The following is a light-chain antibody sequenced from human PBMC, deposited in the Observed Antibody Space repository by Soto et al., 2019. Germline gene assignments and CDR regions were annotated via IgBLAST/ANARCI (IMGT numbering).Light chain of an antibody. CDR3: QQYNSYSWT. CDR2: DTS. J-gene: IGKJ1*01. V-gene: IGKV1-5*01. Sequence: DIQMTQSPSTLSASVGDRVTITCRASQYISSWLAWYQQKPGKAPKLLIYDTSSLESGVPSRFSGSSAGTEFTLTISRLQPDDCATYYCQQYNSYSWTFVPVTKVEIK. CDR1: QYISSW.